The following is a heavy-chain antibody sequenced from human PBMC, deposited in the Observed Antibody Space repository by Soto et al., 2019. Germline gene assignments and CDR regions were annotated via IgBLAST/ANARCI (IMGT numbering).Heavy chain of an antibody. CDR3: AKRPRALLTFDY. D-gene: IGHD1-26*01. CDR2: ISDSGGTS. V-gene: IGHV3-23*04. J-gene: IGHJ4*02. CDR1: GFIFSNYV. Sequence: EVQLVDSGGGLVPPGGSLRLSCAASGFIFSNYVMSWVRQAPGKGLEWGSSISDSGGTSYYADSVKGRFTISRHNSKNPLSLQMNSLRAEDTAIYYCAKRPRALLTFDYWGQGTLVTVS.